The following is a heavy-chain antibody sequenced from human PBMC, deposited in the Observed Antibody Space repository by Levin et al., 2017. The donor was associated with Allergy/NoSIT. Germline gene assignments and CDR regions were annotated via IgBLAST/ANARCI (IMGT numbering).Heavy chain of an antibody. D-gene: IGHD3-22*01. CDR2: ISSSGSSI. Sequence: GESLKISCAASGFTFGDYYMSWIRQAPGKGLEWVSYISSSGSSIYYADSVKGRFTISRDNAKKSLDLQMNTLGAEDTAVYYCAREGGYFHSSGYYVRLYGMDGWGQGTTVTVSS. V-gene: IGHV3-11*01. CDR3: AREGGYFHSSGYYVRLYGMDG. J-gene: IGHJ6*02. CDR1: GFTFGDYY.